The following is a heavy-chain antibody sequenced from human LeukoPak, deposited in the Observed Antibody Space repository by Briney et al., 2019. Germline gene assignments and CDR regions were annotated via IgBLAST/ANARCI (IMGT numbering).Heavy chain of an antibody. CDR2: INPSGGST. CDR1: GYTFTSYY. V-gene: IGHV1-46*01. Sequence: ASVKVSCKASGYTFTSYYMHWVRQAPGQGLEWMGIINPSGGSTGYAQKFQGRVTMTRDTSTSTVYMELSSLRSEDTAVYYCARGGGNMITFGGVTSKNAFDIWGQGTMVTVSS. CDR3: ARGGGNMITFGGVTSKNAFDI. D-gene: IGHD3-16*01. J-gene: IGHJ3*02.